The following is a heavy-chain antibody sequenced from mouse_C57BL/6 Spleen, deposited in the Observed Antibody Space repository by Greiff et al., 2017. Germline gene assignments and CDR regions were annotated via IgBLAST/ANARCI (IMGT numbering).Heavy chain of an antibody. CDR2: ILPGSGST. CDR3: ANNGNYVMDY. D-gene: IGHD2-1*01. J-gene: IGHJ4*01. Sequence: VQLQQSGAELMKPGASVKLSCKATGYTFPGYWIEWVKQRPGHGLEWIGEILPGSGSTNSNEKFKGKATFTADTSSNTAYMQLSSLTTEDSAIYYCANNGNYVMDYWGQGTSVTVSS. V-gene: IGHV1-9*01. CDR1: GYTFPGYW.